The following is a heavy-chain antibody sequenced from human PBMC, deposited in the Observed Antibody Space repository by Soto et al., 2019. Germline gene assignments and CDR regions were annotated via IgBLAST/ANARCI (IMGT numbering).Heavy chain of an antibody. CDR2: IYPGDSDT. V-gene: IGHV5-51*01. Sequence: GESLKISCKGSGYSFTSYWIGWVRQMPGKGPEWMGIIYPGDSDTRYSPSFQGQVAFSADKSISTAYLQWSGLKASDTAIYYCARRLSTGWFFDFWGQGTLVTVSS. J-gene: IGHJ4*02. D-gene: IGHD6-19*01. CDR3: ARRLSTGWFFDF. CDR1: GYSFTSYW.